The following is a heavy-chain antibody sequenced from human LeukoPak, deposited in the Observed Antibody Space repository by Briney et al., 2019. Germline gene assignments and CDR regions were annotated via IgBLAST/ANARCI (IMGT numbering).Heavy chain of an antibody. V-gene: IGHV4-4*07. J-gene: IGHJ3*02. Sequence: PSETLSLTCTVSGDSISSFHWSWIRQPAGKGLEWIGRIYTSGSTNYNPSLKSRVTMSVDTSKNQFSLKLSSVTAADTAVYYCARCGVESDAFDIWGQGTMVTVSS. D-gene: IGHD3-10*01. CDR2: IYTSGST. CDR3: ARCGVESDAFDI. CDR1: GDSISSFH.